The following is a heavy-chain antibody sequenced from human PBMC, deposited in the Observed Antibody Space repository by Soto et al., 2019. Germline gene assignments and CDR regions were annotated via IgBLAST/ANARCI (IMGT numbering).Heavy chain of an antibody. V-gene: IGHV3-23*01. CDR1: GFTFSTYA. CDR3: AKSKADFWSGYGP. CDR2: ITGSGGST. Sequence: PGGSLRLSCAASGFTFSTYAMIWVRQAPGKGLEWVSVITGSGGSTYYSDSLKGRFIISRDNSKNTLYLQMNSLRAEDTAVYYCAKSKADFWSGYGPSGQGTLVTVSS. J-gene: IGHJ5*02. D-gene: IGHD3-3*01.